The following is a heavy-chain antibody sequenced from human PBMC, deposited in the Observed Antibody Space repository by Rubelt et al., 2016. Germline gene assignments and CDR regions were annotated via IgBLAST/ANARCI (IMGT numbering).Heavy chain of an antibody. Sequence: QVQLVQSGAEVKKPGASVKVSCKASGYTFTSYGISWVRQAPGQGLEWMGWISAYHGNTNYAQKRQGRGTMTTDTATSTAYMELRSLRSDDTAVYYCARKSYGDTGYYFDYWGQGTLVTVSS. V-gene: IGHV1-18*01. J-gene: IGHJ4*02. CDR2: ISAYHGNT. CDR3: ARKSYGDTGYYFDY. CDR1: GYTFTSYG. D-gene: IGHD4-17*01.